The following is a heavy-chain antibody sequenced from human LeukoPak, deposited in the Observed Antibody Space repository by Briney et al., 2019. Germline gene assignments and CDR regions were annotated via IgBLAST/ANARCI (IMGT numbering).Heavy chain of an antibody. CDR3: ARGRQTRLGYCSGGSCYQNYYYYYYYYMDV. D-gene: IGHD2-15*01. CDR1: GFTFSSYW. CDR2: IKQDGSEK. J-gene: IGHJ6*03. Sequence: GGSLRLSCAASGFTFSSYWMSWVRQAPGKGLEWVANIKQDGSEKYYVDSVKGRFTISRDNAKNSLYLQMNSLRAEDTAVYYCARGRQTRLGYCSGGSCYQNYYYYYYYYMDVWGKGTTVTVSS. V-gene: IGHV3-7*01.